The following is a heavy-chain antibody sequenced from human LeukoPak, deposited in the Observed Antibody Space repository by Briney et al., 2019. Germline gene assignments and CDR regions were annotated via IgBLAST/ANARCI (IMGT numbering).Heavy chain of an antibody. Sequence: PSEPLTLTCSVSGYSISNGDYYWRRIRQPPGKGLGWIGYIYYRGSTYYNPSLKSRVTISVDTSKYQFSLKLSSVTAADTAVYYCARDPGYRFDYWGQGTLVTVSS. CDR2: IYYRGST. J-gene: IGHJ4*02. D-gene: IGHD5-18*01. CDR1: GYSISNGDYY. V-gene: IGHV4-30-4*01. CDR3: ARDPGYRFDY.